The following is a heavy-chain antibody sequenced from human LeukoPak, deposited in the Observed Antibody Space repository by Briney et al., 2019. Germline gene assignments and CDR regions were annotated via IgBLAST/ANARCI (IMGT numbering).Heavy chain of an antibody. V-gene: IGHV4-59*01. CDR3: ARVTGYMIEDYFDY. D-gene: IGHD3-22*01. CDR2: IYYSGST. Sequence: SAETLSLTCTVSGGSISSYYWSWIRQPPGKGLEWIGYIYYSGSTNYNPSLKSRVTISVDTSKNQFSLRLSSMTAADTAVYYCARVTGYMIEDYFDYWGQGTLVTVSS. CDR1: GGSISSYY. J-gene: IGHJ4*02.